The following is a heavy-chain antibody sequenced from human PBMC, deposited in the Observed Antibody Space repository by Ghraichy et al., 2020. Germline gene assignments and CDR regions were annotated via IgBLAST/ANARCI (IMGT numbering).Heavy chain of an antibody. CDR3: ARDGVVLSYYYYGMDV. CDR1: GGSISSYY. D-gene: IGHD2-8*01. J-gene: IGHJ6*02. CDR2: IYTSGST. Sequence: SETLSLTCTVSGGSISSYYLSWIRQPAGKGLEWIGRIYTSGSTNYNPSLKSRVTMSVDTSKNQFSLKLSSVTAADTAVYYCARDGVVLSYYYYGMDVWGQGTTVTVSS. V-gene: IGHV4-4*07.